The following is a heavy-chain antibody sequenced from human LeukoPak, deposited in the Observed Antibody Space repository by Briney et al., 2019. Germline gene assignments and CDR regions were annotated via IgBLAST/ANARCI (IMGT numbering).Heavy chain of an antibody. CDR3: ARPPYGSGSHAWFDP. D-gene: IGHD3-10*01. Sequence: GGSLRLSCAASGFTFSSYWMSWVRQAPGKGLEWVANIKQDGSEKYYVDSVKGRFTISRDNAKNSLYLQMNSLRAEDTAVYYCARPPYGSGSHAWFDPWGQGTLVTVSS. V-gene: IGHV3-7*03. CDR2: IKQDGSEK. J-gene: IGHJ5*02. CDR1: GFTFSSYW.